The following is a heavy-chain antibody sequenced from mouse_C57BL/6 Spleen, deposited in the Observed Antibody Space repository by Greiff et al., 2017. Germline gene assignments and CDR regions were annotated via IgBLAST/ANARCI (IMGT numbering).Heavy chain of an antibody. CDR1: GYTFTSYW. CDR2: IDPNSGGT. V-gene: IGHV1-72*01. D-gene: IGHD2-5*01. Sequence: VQLQQPGAELVKPGASVKLSCKASGYTFTSYWMHWVKQRPGRGLEWIGRIDPNSGGTKYNEKFKSMATLTVDKPSITAYMQLSSLTSEDSAVYYCARSTDYSNYYFDYWGQGTTLTVSS. J-gene: IGHJ2*01. CDR3: ARSTDYSNYYFDY.